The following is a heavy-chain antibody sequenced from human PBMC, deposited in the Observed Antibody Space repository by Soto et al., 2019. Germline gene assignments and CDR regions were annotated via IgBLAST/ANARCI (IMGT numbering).Heavy chain of an antibody. D-gene: IGHD3-16*01. CDR3: ASQRRDGFFGDY. CDR1: GFTFSTYW. Sequence: GGSLRLSCVGSGFTFSTYWMTWVRQAPGKGLEWVANIKQDGSEKHYVDSVKGRFTISRDNPKNSLYLQMNSLRAEDTAVYYCASQRRDGFFGDYWGQGTLVTVSS. V-gene: IGHV3-7*01. J-gene: IGHJ4*02. CDR2: IKQDGSEK.